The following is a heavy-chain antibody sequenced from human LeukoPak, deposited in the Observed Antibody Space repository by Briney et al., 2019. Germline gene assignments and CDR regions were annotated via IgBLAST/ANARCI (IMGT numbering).Heavy chain of an antibody. J-gene: IGHJ4*02. V-gene: IGHV1-46*02. D-gene: IGHD1-26*01. CDR2: LRSNGATT. CDR1: GYTFNSFY. Sequence: ASVKVSCKASGYTFNSFYMHWVRQAPGQGLEWMGTLRSNGATTGYAEKFQGRVSMTRDTSTSTVYMQLSSLRSEDTAVYYCARAYATNSPSDYWGQGTLVTVSS. CDR3: ARAYATNSPSDY.